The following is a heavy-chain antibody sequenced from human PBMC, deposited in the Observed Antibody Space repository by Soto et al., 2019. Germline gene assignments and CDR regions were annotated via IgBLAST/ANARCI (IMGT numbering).Heavy chain of an antibody. J-gene: IGHJ5*02. Sequence: SETLSLTCSVSGASMTDYYGSWVRQPPGKGLEWIGYMFYSGRSNYNSSLNNRVAISVDTSKNEISMKLRSVTAADTAVYFCVRSGHSFGGAAWGQGILVT. V-gene: IGHV4-59*01. CDR1: GASMTDYY. D-gene: IGHD3-16*01. CDR3: VRSGHSFGGAA. CDR2: MFYSGRS.